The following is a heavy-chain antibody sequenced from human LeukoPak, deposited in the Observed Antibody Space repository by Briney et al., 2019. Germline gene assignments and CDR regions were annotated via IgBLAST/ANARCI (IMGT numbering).Heavy chain of an antibody. CDR2: IRYDGGEK. V-gene: IGHV3-30*02. Sequence: GSLRLSCAASGFSFSTFGLDWVRQAPGKGLEWVAFIRYDGGEKNVANSVKGRFTIFRDNSRNTLYLQMNAVRAEDTALYYCAKNYCSSTSCYSYYMDVWGKGTTVTVSS. J-gene: IGHJ6*03. D-gene: IGHD2-2*02. CDR3: AKNYCSSTSCYSYYMDV. CDR1: GFSFSTFG.